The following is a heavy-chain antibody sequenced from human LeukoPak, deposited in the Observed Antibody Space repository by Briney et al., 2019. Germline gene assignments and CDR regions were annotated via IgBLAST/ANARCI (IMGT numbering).Heavy chain of an antibody. CDR1: GFTFSSYW. V-gene: IGHV3-7*01. CDR2: IKQDGSEK. Sequence: GGSLRLSCAASGFTFSSYWMSWVRQAPAKGLEWVANIKQDGSEKYYVDSVKGRFTISRDNAKNSLYLQMNSLRAEDTAVYYCASRYSSSWYYYYYYMDVWGKGTTVTVSS. D-gene: IGHD6-13*01. J-gene: IGHJ6*03. CDR3: ASRYSSSWYYYYYYMDV.